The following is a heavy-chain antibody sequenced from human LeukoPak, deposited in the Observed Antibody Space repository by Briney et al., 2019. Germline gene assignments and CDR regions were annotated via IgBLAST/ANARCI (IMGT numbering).Heavy chain of an antibody. CDR3: AGLLSVGYDFWSGYDDAFDI. Sequence: TLSLTCTVSGGSISSGDYYWSWIRQPPGKGLEWIGYIYYSGSTYYNPSLKSRVTISVDTSKNQFSLKLSSVTAADTAVYYCAGLLSVGYDFWSGYDDAFDIWGQGTMVTVSS. D-gene: IGHD3-3*01. CDR1: GGSISSGDYY. J-gene: IGHJ3*02. CDR2: IYYSGST. V-gene: IGHV4-30-4*08.